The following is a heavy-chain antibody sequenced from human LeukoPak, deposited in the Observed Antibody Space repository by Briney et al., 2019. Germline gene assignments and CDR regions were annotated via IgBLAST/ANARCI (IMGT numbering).Heavy chain of an antibody. CDR3: ARVRVSGVDFGDYDEVF. CDR1: GGTFSTYA. D-gene: IGHD4-17*01. V-gene: IGHV1-69*13. CDR2: LIPNFGTA. J-gene: IGHJ4*02. Sequence: SVKVSCKASGGTFSTYAITWVRQAPGQGLEWMGGLIPNFGTARGAQKFQGRVTITADESTSTAYMELSSLRSEDTAVYYCARVRVSGVDFGDYDEVFWGQGTLVTVSS.